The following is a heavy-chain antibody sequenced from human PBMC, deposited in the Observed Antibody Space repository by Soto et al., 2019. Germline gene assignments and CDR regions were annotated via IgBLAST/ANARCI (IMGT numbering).Heavy chain of an antibody. CDR3: ARDDGSGRPLDY. V-gene: IGHV3-30-3*01. D-gene: IGHD6-19*01. CDR2: ISHDGINK. J-gene: IGHJ4*02. CDR1: GFTFSSNA. Sequence: HPGGSLRLSCAASGFTFSSNAMHWVRQAPGKGLEWVAVISHDGINKYNAESVKGRFTISRDNSKNTLYLQMNSPRDEDTAVYYCARDDGSGRPLDYWGPGTMLTVYS.